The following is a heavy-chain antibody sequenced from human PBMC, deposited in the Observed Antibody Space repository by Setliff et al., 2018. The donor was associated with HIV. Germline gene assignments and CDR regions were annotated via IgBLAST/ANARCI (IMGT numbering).Heavy chain of an antibody. J-gene: IGHJ4*02. Sequence: SETLSLTCTVSGYSISSGYYWGWIRQPPGKGLEWIGTIYYSGTTYYNPSVKSRVTISVDTSKNQFSLNLTSVTATDTAVYYCASRPYSYDYSGRVFDFWGQGALVTVSS. V-gene: IGHV4-38-2*02. CDR2: IYYSGTT. D-gene: IGHD3-22*01. CDR3: ASRPYSYDYSGRVFDF. CDR1: GYSISSGYY.